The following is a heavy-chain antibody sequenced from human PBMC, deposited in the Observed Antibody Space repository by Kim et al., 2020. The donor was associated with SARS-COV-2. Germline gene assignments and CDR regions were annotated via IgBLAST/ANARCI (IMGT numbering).Heavy chain of an antibody. D-gene: IGHD6-13*01. V-gene: IGHV5-51*01. J-gene: IGHJ3*02. Sequence: GESLKISCKGSGYSFTSYWIGWVRQMPGKGLEWMGIIYPGDSDTRYSPSFQGQVTISADKSISTAYLQWSSLKASDTAMYYCARPTKPLESYSSSWAGAFDIWGQGTMVTVSS. CDR2: IYPGDSDT. CDR3: ARPTKPLESYSSSWAGAFDI. CDR1: GYSFTSYW.